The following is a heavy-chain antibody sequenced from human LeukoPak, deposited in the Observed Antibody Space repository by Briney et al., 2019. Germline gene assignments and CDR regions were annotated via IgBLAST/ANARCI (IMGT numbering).Heavy chain of an antibody. D-gene: IGHD3-10*01. CDR3: AREGNYGSGIMDV. Sequence: PGGSLRLSCAASGFTFSSNWMSWVRQAPGKGLEWVANIKQDGGEKYFVGSVKGRFTVSRDNDKNSLYQQMNSLRAEDTAVYYCAREGNYGSGIMDVWGKGTTVTVSS. CDR1: GFTFSSNW. CDR2: IKQDGGEK. V-gene: IGHV3-7*01. J-gene: IGHJ6*04.